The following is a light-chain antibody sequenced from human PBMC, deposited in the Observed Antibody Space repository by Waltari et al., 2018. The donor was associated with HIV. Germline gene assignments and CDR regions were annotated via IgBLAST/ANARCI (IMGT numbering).Light chain of an antibody. CDR3: AAWDDSLSGAVV. CDR2: SNT. CDR1: NSNIGRYA. V-gene: IGLV1-44*01. Sequence: QSVLTQPPSASGAPGQGVSISCSGGNSNIGRYAVSWYQQLPGTAPKLLIYSNTQRPSVVPDRFSGAKSGTSASLAIGGLQSEDEADYYCAAWDDSLSGAVVFGGGTKLTVL. J-gene: IGLJ2*01.